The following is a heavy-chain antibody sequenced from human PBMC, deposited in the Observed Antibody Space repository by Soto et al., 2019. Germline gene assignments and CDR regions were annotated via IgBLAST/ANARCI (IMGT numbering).Heavy chain of an antibody. CDR1: GYTFTSYA. D-gene: IGHD2-15*01. CDR2: INAGNGST. CDR3: ARVYCSGGSCYARDIFDY. V-gene: IGHV1-3*01. J-gene: IGHJ4*02. Sequence: GASVKVSCKASGYTFTSYAMHWVRQAPGQRLEWMGWINAGNGSTKYSQKFQGRVIITRDTSASTAYMELSSLRSEDTAVYYCARVYCSGGSCYARDIFDYWGQGTLVTVSS.